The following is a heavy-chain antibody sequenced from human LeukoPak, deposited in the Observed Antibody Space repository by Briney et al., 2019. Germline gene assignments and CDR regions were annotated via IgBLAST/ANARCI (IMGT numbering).Heavy chain of an antibody. CDR2: IYHSGST. CDR3: ARTGVVPAPLNY. D-gene: IGHD2-2*01. Sequence: SETLSLNCTVSGYSISSGYYWGWIRQPPGKGLEWIGSIYHSGSTYYNPSLKSRVTISVDTSKNQFSLKLSSVTAADTAVYYCARTGVVPAPLNYWGQGTLVTVSS. CDR1: GYSISSGYY. V-gene: IGHV4-38-2*02. J-gene: IGHJ4*02.